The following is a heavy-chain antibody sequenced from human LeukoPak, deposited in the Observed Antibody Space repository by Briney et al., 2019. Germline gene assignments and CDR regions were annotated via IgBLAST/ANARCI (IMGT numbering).Heavy chain of an antibody. V-gene: IGHV4-34*01. CDR1: GGSFSGYY. CDR2: INHSGST. D-gene: IGHD2-15*01. CDR3: ARQRGGVVLFDY. J-gene: IGHJ4*02. Sequence: SETLSLTCAVYGGSFSGYYWSWIRQPPGKGLEWIGEINHSGSTNYNPSLKSRVTISVDTSKNQFSLKLSSVTAADTAVYYCARQRGGVVLFDYWCQGTLVTVSS.